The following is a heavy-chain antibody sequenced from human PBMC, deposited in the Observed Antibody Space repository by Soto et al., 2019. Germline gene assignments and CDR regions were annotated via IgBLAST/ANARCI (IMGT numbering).Heavy chain of an antibody. CDR2: TYYRPRWYN. CDR1: GDSVSDNTAA. CDR3: ARDGGIALTTFDF. V-gene: IGHV6-1*01. Sequence: QVQLQQSGPGLVKPSQTLSLTCAISGDSVSDNTAAWNWIRQSPSRGLEWLGRTYYRPRWYNDYAISLRSRIIITPDTSKNQSSLQLNSVTPEDTAVYDCARDGGIALTTFDFWGQGSLGTVSS. J-gene: IGHJ4*02. D-gene: IGHD4-17*01.